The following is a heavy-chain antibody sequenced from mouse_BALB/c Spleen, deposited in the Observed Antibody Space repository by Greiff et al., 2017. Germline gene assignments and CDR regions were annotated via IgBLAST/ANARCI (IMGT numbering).Heavy chain of an antibody. V-gene: IGHV1S127*01. CDR3: TRGRYDVDDY. J-gene: IGHJ2*01. D-gene: IGHD2-14*01. CDR2: IDPSDSYT. CDR1: GYTFTSYW. Sequence: QVQLQQPGAELVKPGASVKMSCKASGYTFTSYWMHWVKQRPGQGLEWIGTIDPSDSYTSYNQKFKGKATLTVDTSSSTAYMQLSSLTSEDSAVYYCTRGRYDVDDYWGQGTTLTVSS.